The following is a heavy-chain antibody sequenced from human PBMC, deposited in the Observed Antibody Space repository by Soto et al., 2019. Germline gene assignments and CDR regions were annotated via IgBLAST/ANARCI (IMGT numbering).Heavy chain of an antibody. J-gene: IGHJ4*02. CDR3: AKGLINIQLWSN. Sequence: EVQLLESGGGLVQPGGSLRLSCAASGFTFSSYAMSWVRQAPGKGLEWVSAISGSGGSTYYADSVKGRFTISRDNSKNTLYLQVNSLRAEDTAVYYCAKGLINIQLWSNWGQGTLVTVSS. D-gene: IGHD5-18*01. CDR1: GFTFSSYA. CDR2: ISGSGGST. V-gene: IGHV3-23*01.